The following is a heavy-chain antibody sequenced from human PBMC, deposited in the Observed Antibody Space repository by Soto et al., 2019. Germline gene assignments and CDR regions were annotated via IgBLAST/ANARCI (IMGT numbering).Heavy chain of an antibody. CDR3: VKGNQLLRYYFEY. V-gene: IGHV3-64D*06. CDR1: GFTFSNFA. CDR2: ITSNGDNT. D-gene: IGHD2-2*01. Sequence: GGSLRLSCSASGFTFSNFAMRWVRQAPGKGLEYVSGITSNGDNTYHADSVQGGFTISRDNSKSTLYLQMTSLRVEDTAVYYCVKGNQLLRYYFEYWGRGALVTVSS. J-gene: IGHJ4*02.